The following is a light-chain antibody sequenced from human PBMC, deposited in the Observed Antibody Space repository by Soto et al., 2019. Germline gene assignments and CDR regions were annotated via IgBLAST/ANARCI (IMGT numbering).Light chain of an antibody. Sequence: DIRMTQSPSSLSASVGDRVTITCRASQGIGNDLGWYQQKPGKAPNRLIYAASSLQSGVPSRFSGSGSGTEFTLTISSLQPEDFATYYCLQHNNYPRTFGQGTKVEIK. CDR3: LQHNNYPRT. V-gene: IGKV1-17*01. J-gene: IGKJ1*01. CDR2: AAS. CDR1: QGIGND.